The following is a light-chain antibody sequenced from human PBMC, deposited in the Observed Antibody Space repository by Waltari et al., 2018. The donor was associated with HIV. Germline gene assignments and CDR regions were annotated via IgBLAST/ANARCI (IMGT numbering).Light chain of an antibody. CDR1: SRYVGRYDY. J-gene: IGLJ1*01. V-gene: IGLV2-8*01. CDR2: EVS. CDR3: SSHAGSNNYV. Sequence: QSALTQPPSASGPPGQSVTIFCSGTSRYVGRYDYVPWYQQHPGNAPKLMIYEVSKRPSGVPDRFSGSKSGSTASLTVSGLQAEDEADYYCSSHAGSNNYVFGTETKVTVL.